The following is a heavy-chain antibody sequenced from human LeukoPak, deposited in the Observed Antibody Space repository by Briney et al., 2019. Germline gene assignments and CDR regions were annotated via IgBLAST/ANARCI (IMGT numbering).Heavy chain of an antibody. CDR3: ARSDRKIRYNWNYGNMNWFDP. V-gene: IGHV1-69*06. Sequence: SVKVSCKASGGTFSSYAISWVRQAPGQGLEWMGGIIPIFGTANYAQKFQGRVTITADKSTSTAYMELSSLRSEDTAVYYCARSDRKIRYNWNYGNMNWFDPWGQGTLVTVSS. CDR1: GGTFSSYA. J-gene: IGHJ5*02. CDR2: IIPIFGTA. D-gene: IGHD1-7*01.